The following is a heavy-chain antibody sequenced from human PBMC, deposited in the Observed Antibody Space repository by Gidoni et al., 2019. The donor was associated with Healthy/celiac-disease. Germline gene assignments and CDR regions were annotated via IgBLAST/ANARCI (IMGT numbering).Heavy chain of an antibody. V-gene: IGHV4-34*01. J-gene: IGHJ5*02. D-gene: IGHD1-26*01. Sequence: QVQLQQWGAGLLKPSETLSLTCAVYGGSFSGYYWSWIRQPPGKGLEWIGEINHSGSTNYNPSLKSRVTISVDTSKNQFSLKLSSVTAADTAVYYCARDEQWVYSGSHNWFDPWGQGTLVTVSS. CDR1: GGSFSGYY. CDR2: INHSGST. CDR3: ARDEQWVYSGSHNWFDP.